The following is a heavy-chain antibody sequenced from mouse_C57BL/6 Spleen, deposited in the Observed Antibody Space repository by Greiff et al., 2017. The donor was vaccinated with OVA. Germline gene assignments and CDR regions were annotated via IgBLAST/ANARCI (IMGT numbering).Heavy chain of an antibody. CDR3: ARVYDYDGWYFDV. D-gene: IGHD2-4*01. Sequence: VQLQQSGPELVKPGASVKISCKASGYTFTDYYMNWVKQSHGKSLEWIGDINPNNGGTSYNQKFKGKATLTVDKSSSTAYMELRSLTSADSSVYYCARVYDYDGWYFDVWGTGTTVTVSS. CDR1: GYTFTDYY. CDR2: INPNNGGT. V-gene: IGHV1-26*01. J-gene: IGHJ1*03.